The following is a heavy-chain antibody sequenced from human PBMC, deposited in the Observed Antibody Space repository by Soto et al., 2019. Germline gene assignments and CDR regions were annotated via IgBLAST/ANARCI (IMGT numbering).Heavy chain of an antibody. CDR1: GGSISSSSYY. Sequence: QLQLQESGPGLVKPSETLSLTCTVSGGSISSSSYYWGWIRQPPGKGLEWIGSIYYSGSTYYNPSLKSRVTISVDTSKNQFSLKLSSVTAADTAVYYCARHPHSAIKIAAAGRVPHGMDVWGQGTTVTVSS. J-gene: IGHJ6*02. D-gene: IGHD6-13*01. V-gene: IGHV4-39*01. CDR2: IYYSGST. CDR3: ARHPHSAIKIAAAGRVPHGMDV.